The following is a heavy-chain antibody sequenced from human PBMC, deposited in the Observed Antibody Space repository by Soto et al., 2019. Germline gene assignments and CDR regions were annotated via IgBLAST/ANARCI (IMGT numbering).Heavy chain of an antibody. D-gene: IGHD5-18*01. J-gene: IGHJ4*03. V-gene: IGHV4-31*03. Sequence: SETLSLTCTVSGDSISSGGYYWRWIRQHPGTGLEWIGYIYYSGSTYYNPSLKSRVTISVDTSKNQFSLKLSSVTAADTAVYYCARWQEYSYGYGGPYYFDYWGQGTMVTVSS. CDR2: IYYSGST. CDR1: GDSISSGGYY. CDR3: ARWQEYSYGYGGPYYFDY.